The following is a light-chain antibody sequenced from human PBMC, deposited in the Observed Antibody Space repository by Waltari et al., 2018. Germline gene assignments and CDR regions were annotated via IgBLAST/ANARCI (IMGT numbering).Light chain of an antibody. J-gene: IGKJ2*02. V-gene: IGKV3-15*01. Sequence: EILMTQSPATLSVSPGKTATFSCRASQHVSNNLAWYQHKPGQAPRLLISGASTRASGVPARFSGSGSGTEFTLTISSLQSEDSAIYYCQQYNVWPPSTFGQGPSWRSN. CDR3: QQYNVWPPST. CDR2: GAS. CDR1: QHVSNN.